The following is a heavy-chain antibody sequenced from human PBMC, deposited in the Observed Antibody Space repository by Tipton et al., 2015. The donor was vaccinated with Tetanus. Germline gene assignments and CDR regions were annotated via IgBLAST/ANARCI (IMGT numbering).Heavy chain of an antibody. J-gene: IGHJ6*02. CDR2: INPSGGST. Sequence: SCAASGFSFSSYGMHWVRQAPGQGLEWMGIINPSGGSTSYAQKFQGRVTMTRDTSTSTVYMELSSLRSEDTAVYYCARGPTVTTAHYYYGMDVWGQGTTVTVSS. CDR3: ARGPTVTTAHYYYGMDV. V-gene: IGHV1-46*01. CDR1: GFSFSSYG. D-gene: IGHD4-11*01.